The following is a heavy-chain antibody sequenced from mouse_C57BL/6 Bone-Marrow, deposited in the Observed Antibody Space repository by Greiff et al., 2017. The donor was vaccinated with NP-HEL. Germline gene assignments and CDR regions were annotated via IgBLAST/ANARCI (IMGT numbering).Heavy chain of an antibody. J-gene: IGHJ3*01. CDR2: IYPRSGNT. CDR1: GYTFTSYG. V-gene: IGHV1-81*01. D-gene: IGHD2-2*01. CDR3: ARWAIYYGYVFAY. Sequence: VQLQQSGAELARPGASVKLSCKASGYTFTSYGISWVKQRTGQGLEWIGEIYPRSGNTYYNEKFKGKATLTADKSSSTAYMDLHSLTSEDSAVYFCARWAIYYGYVFAYWGQETLVTVSA.